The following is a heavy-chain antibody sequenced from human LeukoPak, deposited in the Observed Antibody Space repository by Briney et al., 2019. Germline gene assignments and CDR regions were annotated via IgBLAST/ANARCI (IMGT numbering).Heavy chain of an antibody. CDR1: GFTFANYA. CDR2: VSGSGGET. CDR3: ARPGYYHRSGSPGPRDNWFDA. Sequence: GGSLRLSCAASGFTFANYAMSWVRQAPGKGLEWVSSVSGSGGETHSTDSVRGRFTISRDNSKGTLYLQMSSLKASDTAMYYCARPGYYHRSGSPGPRDNWFDAWGQGTLVAVSS. D-gene: IGHD3-10*01. V-gene: IGHV3-23*01. J-gene: IGHJ5*02.